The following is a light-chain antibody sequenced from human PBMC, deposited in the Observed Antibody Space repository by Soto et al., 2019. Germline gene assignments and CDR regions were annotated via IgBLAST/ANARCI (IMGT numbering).Light chain of an antibody. J-gene: IGKJ2*01. Sequence: EIVLTQSPGTLSLSPGERATLSCRASQSVSSSYLGWYQQKPCQAPRLLIYGASSRATGIPDRFSGRGSGTDFTLTISRLEPEDFAVYYCQQSGSSPYTFGQGTKLEIK. CDR3: QQSGSSPYT. V-gene: IGKV3-20*01. CDR2: GAS. CDR1: QSVSSSY.